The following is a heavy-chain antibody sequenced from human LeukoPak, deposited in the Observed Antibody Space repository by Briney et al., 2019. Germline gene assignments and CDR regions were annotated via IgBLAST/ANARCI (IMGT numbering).Heavy chain of an antibody. V-gene: IGHV3-48*03. D-gene: IGHD3-3*01. J-gene: IGHJ4*02. CDR2: ISSSGSTI. CDR1: GFTFSSYE. CDR3: ARDNYDFWSGYCFYFDY. Sequence: HTGGSLRLSCAASGFTFSSYEMNWVRQAPGKGLEWVSYISSSGSTIYYADSVKGRFTISRDNAKNSLYLQMNSLRAEDTAVYYCARDNYDFWSGYCFYFDYWGQGTLVTVSS.